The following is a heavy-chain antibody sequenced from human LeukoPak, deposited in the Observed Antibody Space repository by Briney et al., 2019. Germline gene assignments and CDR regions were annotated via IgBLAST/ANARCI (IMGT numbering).Heavy chain of an antibody. J-gene: IGHJ4*02. CDR2: IIPIFGTA. D-gene: IGHD6-13*01. CDR1: GGTFSSYA. CDR3: ARVLGSSSPFDY. V-gene: IGHV1-69*06. Sequence: GASVKVSCKASGGTFSSYAISWVRQAPGQGLEWVGGIIPIFGTANYAQKFQGRVTITADKSTSTAYMELSSLRSEDTAVYYCARVLGSSSPFDYWGQGTLVTVSS.